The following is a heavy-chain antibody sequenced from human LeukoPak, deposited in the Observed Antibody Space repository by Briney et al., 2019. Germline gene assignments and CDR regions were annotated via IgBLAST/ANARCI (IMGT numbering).Heavy chain of an antibody. CDR1: GFTFSSYG. V-gene: IGHV3-9*01. J-gene: IGHJ4*02. D-gene: IGHD3-10*02. CDR3: AKDMFGELSGYFDY. Sequence: GGSLRLSCAASGFTFSSYGMHWVRQAPGKGLEWVSGISWNSGSIGYADSVKGRFTISRDNAKNSLYLQMNSLRAEDTALYYCAKDMFGELSGYFDYWGQGTLVTVSS. CDR2: ISWNSGSI.